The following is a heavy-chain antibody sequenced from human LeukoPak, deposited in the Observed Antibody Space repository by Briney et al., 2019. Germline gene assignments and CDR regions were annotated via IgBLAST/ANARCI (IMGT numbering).Heavy chain of an antibody. CDR2: FDPEDGET. Sequence: ASVKVSCTVSGYTLTELSMHWVRQAPGKGLEWMGGFDPEDGETIYAQKFQGRVTMTEDTSTDTAYMELSSLRSEDTAVYYCARAGYSSGWYDWFDPWGQGTLVTVSS. CDR3: ARAGYSSGWYDWFDP. CDR1: GYTLTELS. V-gene: IGHV1-24*01. D-gene: IGHD6-19*01. J-gene: IGHJ5*02.